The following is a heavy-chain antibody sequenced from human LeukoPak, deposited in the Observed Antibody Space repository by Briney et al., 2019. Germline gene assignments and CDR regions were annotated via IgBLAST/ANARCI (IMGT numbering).Heavy chain of an antibody. J-gene: IGHJ4*02. D-gene: IGHD1-26*01. CDR1: GYRFISYW. Sequence: GESLKISCKASGYRFISYWIGWVRQMPGKGLECMGIIHPGDSETRYSPSFQGQVTISADKSIGTAYLQWTGLKASDTAMYYCARRLGATQPYFDFWGQGALVTVSS. V-gene: IGHV5-51*01. CDR2: IHPGDSET. CDR3: ARRLGATQPYFDF.